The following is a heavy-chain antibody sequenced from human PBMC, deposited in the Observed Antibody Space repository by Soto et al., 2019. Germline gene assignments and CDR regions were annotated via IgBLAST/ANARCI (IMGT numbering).Heavy chain of an antibody. D-gene: IGHD1-26*01. CDR1: GNTFTNYY. CDR3: ARGGADSGDYYGYYSYYGVDV. J-gene: IGHJ6*02. CDR2: INPSGGST. V-gene: IGHV1-46*01. Sequence: GASVKVSCKASGNTFTNYYIHWVRQAPGQGLEWMGIINPSGGSTDYAQKFQGRVTMTRDTSTSTVYMELTSLRSEDTAVYYCARGGADSGDYYGYYSYYGVDVWGQGTTVTVSS.